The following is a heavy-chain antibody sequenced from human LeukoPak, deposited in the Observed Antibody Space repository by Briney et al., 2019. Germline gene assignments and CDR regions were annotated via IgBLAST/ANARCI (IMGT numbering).Heavy chain of an antibody. CDR1: GGSISSYY. V-gene: IGHV4-4*07. D-gene: IGHD5-18*01. J-gene: IGHJ4*02. CDR2: IYTSGST. CDR3: ATIMGRYSYGYDY. Sequence: ASEILSLTGSVSGGSISSYYWSWIRQPAGKLLEWIGRIYTSGSTNYYPSLKSRVTMSVDTSKNQFSLKLSSVTAADTAVYYCATIMGRYSYGYDYWGQGTLVTVSS.